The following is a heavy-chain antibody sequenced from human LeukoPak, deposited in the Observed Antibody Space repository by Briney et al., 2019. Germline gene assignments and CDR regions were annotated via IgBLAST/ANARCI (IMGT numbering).Heavy chain of an antibody. CDR3: ASRRTVASTDPHTFDI. CDR2: ISDSGNII. CDR1: GFTLSDFY. V-gene: IGHV3-11*01. Sequence: GGSLRLSCAASGFTLSDFYMSWIRQAPGKGLEWVSYISDSGNIIFYADSVKGRFTISRDNVKNSLYLQMNSLRAEDTALYYCASRRTVASTDPHTFDIWGQGTIVTVSS. D-gene: IGHD4-23*01. J-gene: IGHJ3*02.